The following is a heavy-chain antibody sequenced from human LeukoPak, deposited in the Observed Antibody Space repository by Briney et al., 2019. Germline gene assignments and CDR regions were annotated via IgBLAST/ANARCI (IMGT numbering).Heavy chain of an antibody. V-gene: IGHV3-7*01. D-gene: IGHD6-19*01. CDR1: GFTFSSYW. J-gene: IGHJ4*02. CDR2: IKQDGSEK. CDR3: AYTSGWNLLDY. Sequence: GGSLRLPCAASGFTFSSYWMSWVRQAPGKGLEWVANIKQDGSEKYYVDSVKGRFTISRDNAKNSLYLQMNSLRAEDTAVYYCAYTSGWNLLDYWGQGTLVTVSS.